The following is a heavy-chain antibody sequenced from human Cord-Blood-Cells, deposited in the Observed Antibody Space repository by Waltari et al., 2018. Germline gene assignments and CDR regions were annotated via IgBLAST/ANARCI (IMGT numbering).Heavy chain of an antibody. Sequence: QVQLQQWGAGLLKPSETLSLTCAVYGGSFSGYYWSWIRQPPGKGLEWIGEINHSGSTNHNPSLKSRVTISVDTSKNQFSLKLSSVTAADTAVYYCAREGESIAAPNWFDPWGQGTLVTVSS. J-gene: IGHJ5*02. CDR2: INHSGST. D-gene: IGHD6-6*01. CDR1: GGSFSGYY. CDR3: AREGESIAAPNWFDP. V-gene: IGHV4-34*01.